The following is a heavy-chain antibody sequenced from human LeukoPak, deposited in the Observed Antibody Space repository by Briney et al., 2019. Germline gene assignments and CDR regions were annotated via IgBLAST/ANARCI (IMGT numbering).Heavy chain of an antibody. D-gene: IGHD4-11*01. J-gene: IGHJ3*02. V-gene: IGHV1-18*01. Sequence: ASVKVSCKAFGYTFTRYGVSWVRQAPGQGLEWMGWISAYNGNTNYAQKLQGRVTMTTDTSTSTAYMELRSLRSDDTAVYYCARVPDYDAFDIWGQGTMVTVSS. CDR2: ISAYNGNT. CDR1: GYTFTRYG. CDR3: ARVPDYDAFDI.